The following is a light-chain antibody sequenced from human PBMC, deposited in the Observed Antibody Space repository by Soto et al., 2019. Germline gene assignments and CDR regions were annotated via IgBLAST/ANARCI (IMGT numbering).Light chain of an antibody. CDR2: XXX. Sequence: EVVLTQSPVTLSLSPGERATLSCRASQSFRGLLAWYQQKPGQAPRXXXXXXXNRATGIPVRCRCSVSGKDYTPTNINPESQHVALSICQARSTCAWTVGPGTKVESK. CDR1: QSFRGL. CDR3: QARSTCAWT. J-gene: IGKJ1*01. V-gene: IGKV3-11*01.